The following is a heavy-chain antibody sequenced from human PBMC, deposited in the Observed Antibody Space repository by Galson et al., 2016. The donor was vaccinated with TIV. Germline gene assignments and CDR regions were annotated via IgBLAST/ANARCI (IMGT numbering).Heavy chain of an antibody. Sequence: ETLSLTCGVYGGSVSGYYWGWFRQPPGKGLEWIGEINHFRSSNYNPSLKSRLTISIDTPKNQFSLRLSSVTAADTAVYYCARHSGAVAGYDYGMDVWGQGTTVTVSS. CDR2: INHFRSS. CDR1: GGSVSGYY. J-gene: IGHJ6*02. CDR3: ARHSGAVAGYDYGMDV. V-gene: IGHV4-34*01. D-gene: IGHD6-19*01.